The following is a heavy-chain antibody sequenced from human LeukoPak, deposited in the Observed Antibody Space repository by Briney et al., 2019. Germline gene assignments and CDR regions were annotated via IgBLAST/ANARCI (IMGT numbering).Heavy chain of an antibody. CDR1: GGSFSDYY. V-gene: IGHV4-34*01. D-gene: IGHD3-10*01. CDR2: INHSGST. Sequence: SETLSRTCAGYGGSFSDYYWSWIRQPPGKGLEWIGEINHSGSTNYSPSLKSRVTISVDTSKNQFSLKLTSVTAADTAVYYCARGDLRGDYWGQGVLVTVSS. J-gene: IGHJ4*02. CDR3: ARGDLRGDY.